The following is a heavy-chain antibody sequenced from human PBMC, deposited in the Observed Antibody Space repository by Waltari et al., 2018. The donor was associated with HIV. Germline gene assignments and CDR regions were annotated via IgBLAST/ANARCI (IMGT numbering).Heavy chain of an antibody. CDR3: ARKYYYDSSGYYIDY. CDR1: GGSFSGYY. Sequence: QVQLQQWGAGLLKPSETLSLTCAVYGGSFSGYYWSWIRQPPGKGLEWIGEINHSGSTNYNPSLKSRVTISVDTSKNQFSLKLSSVTAADTAVYYCARKYYYDSSGYYIDYWGQGTLVTVSS. CDR2: INHSGST. V-gene: IGHV4-34*01. J-gene: IGHJ4*02. D-gene: IGHD3-22*01.